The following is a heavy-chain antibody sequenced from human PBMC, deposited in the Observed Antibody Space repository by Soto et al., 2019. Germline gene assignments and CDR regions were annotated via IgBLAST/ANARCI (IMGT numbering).Heavy chain of an antibody. V-gene: IGHV4-59*08. CDR3: TRYSGYDPRIDY. D-gene: IGHD5-12*01. CDR2: IYYSGST. Sequence: SETLSLTCTVSGGSISSYYWSWIRQPPGKGLEWIGYIYYSGSTNYNPSLKSRVTISVDTSKNQFSLKLSSVAAADTAVYYCTRYSGYDPRIDYWGQGTLVTVSS. J-gene: IGHJ4*02. CDR1: GGSISSYY.